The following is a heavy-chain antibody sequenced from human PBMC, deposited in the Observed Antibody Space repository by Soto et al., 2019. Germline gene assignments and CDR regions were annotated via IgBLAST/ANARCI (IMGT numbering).Heavy chain of an antibody. CDR2: IYYSGST. Sequence: SETLSLTCTVSGGSISSGGYYWSWIRQHPGKGLEWIGYIYYSGSTYYNPSLKSRVTISVDTSKNQFSLKLSSVTAADTAVYYCARDVVVQAAIRSNWLDPWGQGTMVTVYS. J-gene: IGHJ5*02. CDR1: GGSISSGGYY. V-gene: IGHV4-31*03. CDR3: ARDVVVQAAIRSNWLDP. D-gene: IGHD2-2*02.